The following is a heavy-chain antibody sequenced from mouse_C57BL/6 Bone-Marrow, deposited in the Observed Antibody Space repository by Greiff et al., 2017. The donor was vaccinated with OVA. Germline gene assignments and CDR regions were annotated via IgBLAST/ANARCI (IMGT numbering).Heavy chain of an antibody. V-gene: IGHV1-54*01. CDR1: GYAFTNYL. CDR3: ARGYYFDY. Sequence: QVQLQQSGAELVRPGPSVKVSCKASGYAFTNYLIEWVKQRPGQGLEWIGVINPGSGGTNYNEKFKGKATLTADKSSSTAYMQLSSLTSEDSAVYFCARGYYFDYWGQGTTLTVSS. J-gene: IGHJ2*01. CDR2: INPGSGGT.